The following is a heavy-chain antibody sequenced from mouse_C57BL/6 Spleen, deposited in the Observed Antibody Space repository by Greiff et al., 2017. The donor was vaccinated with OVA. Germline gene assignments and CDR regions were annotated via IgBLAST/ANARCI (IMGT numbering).Heavy chain of an antibody. D-gene: IGHD2-4*01. V-gene: IGHV1-15*01. CDR1: GYTFTDYE. CDR2: IDPETGGT. Sequence: QVQLKQSGAELVRPGASVTLSCKASGYTFTDYEMHWVKQTPVHGLEWIGAIDPETGGTAYNQKFKGKAILTADKSSSTAYMELRSLTSEDSAVYYCTRGGPTMITTKAMDYWGQGTSVTVSS. CDR3: TRGGPTMITTKAMDY. J-gene: IGHJ4*01.